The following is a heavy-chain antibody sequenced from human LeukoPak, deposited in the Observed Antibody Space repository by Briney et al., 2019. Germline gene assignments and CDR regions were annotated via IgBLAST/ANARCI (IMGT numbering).Heavy chain of an antibody. Sequence: SETLSLTCSVSGGSISSYYWRWLRQPPGKGLEGFGYIYYSGSTNNNPSLKSRVTISVDTSKNQFSLKLSSVTAADTAVYYCARVFYGDYSPYFDYWGQGTLVTVSS. CDR3: ARVFYGDYSPYFDY. J-gene: IGHJ4*02. CDR2: IYYSGST. D-gene: IGHD4-17*01. CDR1: GGSISSYY. V-gene: IGHV4-59*01.